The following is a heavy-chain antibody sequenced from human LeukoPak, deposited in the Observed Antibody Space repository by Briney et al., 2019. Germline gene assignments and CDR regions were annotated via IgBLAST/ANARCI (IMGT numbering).Heavy chain of an antibody. CDR2: INHSGST. D-gene: IGHD6-6*01. J-gene: IGHJ4*02. CDR3: ARAAKSIAARRDFDY. Sequence: SETLSLTCAVYGGSFSGYYWSWIRQPPGKGLEWSGEINHSGSTNYNPSLKSRVTISVDTSKNQFSLKLSSVTAADTAVYYCARAAKSIAARRDFDYWGQGTLVTVSS. CDR1: GGSFSGYY. V-gene: IGHV4-34*01.